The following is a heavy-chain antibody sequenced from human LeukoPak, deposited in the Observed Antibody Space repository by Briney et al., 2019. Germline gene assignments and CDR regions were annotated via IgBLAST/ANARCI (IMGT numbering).Heavy chain of an antibody. CDR2: IWYDGSNK. Sequence: RAGGSLRLSCAASGFTFSSYGMHWVRQAPGKGLEWVAVIWYDGSNKDYADSVKGRFTISRDNSKNTLYLQMNSLRAEDTAVYYCARDKYEGICPDYWGQGTLVTVSS. CDR3: ARDKYEGICPDY. CDR1: GFTFSSYG. D-gene: IGHD2/OR15-2a*01. V-gene: IGHV3-33*01. J-gene: IGHJ4*02.